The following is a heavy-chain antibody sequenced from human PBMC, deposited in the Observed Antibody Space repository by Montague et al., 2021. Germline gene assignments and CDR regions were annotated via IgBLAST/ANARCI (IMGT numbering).Heavy chain of an antibody. J-gene: IGHJ5*02. CDR2: IYYSGNS. D-gene: IGHD6-13*01. V-gene: IGHV4-39*07. CDR3: ARVFSSWYVGWFDP. Sequence: SETLSLTCTVYGASITSNIYYWGWIRQSPGKGLEWNGSIYYSGNSFYQPSLKSRITMAVDTSKNQFSLKLSSVTAADTAIYYCARVFSSWYVGWFDPWGQGTLVTVSS. CDR1: GASITSNIYY.